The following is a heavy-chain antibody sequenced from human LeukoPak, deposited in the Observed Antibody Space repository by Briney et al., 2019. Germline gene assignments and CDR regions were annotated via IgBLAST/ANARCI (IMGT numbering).Heavy chain of an antibody. CDR3: ARGATYYYGSGSYYNAFDY. CDR1: GGSIGNYF. J-gene: IGHJ4*02. Sequence: SSETLSLTCTVSGGSIGNYFWNWVRQSAGKGLEWIGYIYYSGSTNYNPSLKSRATISVDTSKNQFSLKLSSVTAADTAVYYCARGATYYYGSGSYYNAFDYWGQGTLVTVSS. CDR2: IYYSGST. D-gene: IGHD3-10*01. V-gene: IGHV4-59*01.